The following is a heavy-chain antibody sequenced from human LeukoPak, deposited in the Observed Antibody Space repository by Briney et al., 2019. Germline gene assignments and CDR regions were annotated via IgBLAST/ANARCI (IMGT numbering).Heavy chain of an antibody. J-gene: IGHJ6*04. CDR1: GYTFTSYG. CDR3: ARTYYYYYGMDV. V-gene: IGHV1-18*01. CDR2: ISAYNGNT. Sequence: ASVKVSCKASGYTFTSYGISWVRQAPGQGLEWMGWISAYNGNTNYAQKLQGRVTMTTDTPTSTAYMELRRLRSDDTAVYYCARTYYYYYGMDVSGEGTPVTVSS.